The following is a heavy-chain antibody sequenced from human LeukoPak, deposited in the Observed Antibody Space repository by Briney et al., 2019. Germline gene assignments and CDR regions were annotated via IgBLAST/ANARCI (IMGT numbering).Heavy chain of an antibody. CDR2: IYPDDSDT. CDR1: GYSFTSYW. Sequence: GESLKISCEGSGYSFTSYWIGWVRQMPGKGLEWMGIIYPDDSDTRYSPSFQGQVTISADKSISTAYLQWSSLKTSDTAVYYCARRYSGSYRFDYWGQGTLVTVSS. D-gene: IGHD1-26*01. CDR3: ARRYSGSYRFDY. J-gene: IGHJ4*02. V-gene: IGHV5-51*01.